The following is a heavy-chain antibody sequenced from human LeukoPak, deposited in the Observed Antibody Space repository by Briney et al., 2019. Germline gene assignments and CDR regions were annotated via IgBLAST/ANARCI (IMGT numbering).Heavy chain of an antibody. J-gene: IGHJ4*02. Sequence: GGSLRLSCAASGFTFSSYSMNWVRQAPGKGLEWVSYISSSSSTIYHADSVKGRFTISRDNAKNSLYLQMSSLRAEDSAVYYCARANDYIDYWGQGVLVAVSS. CDR2: ISSSSSTI. V-gene: IGHV3-48*01. CDR1: GFTFSSYS. CDR3: ARANDYIDY.